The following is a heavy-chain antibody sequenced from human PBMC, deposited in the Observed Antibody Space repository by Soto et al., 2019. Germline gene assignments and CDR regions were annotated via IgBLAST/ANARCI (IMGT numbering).Heavy chain of an antibody. Sequence: SENLSLTCTVSGGSISPRRYYWGWIRQPPRKGLEWIGSNYYSGSTYYNPSLKSRVTISVDTSKNQFSLKLSSVTAADTAVYYCARHFGGVKGVASYNAYCYGMDVCGRGTTVGGSS. CDR1: GGSISPRRYY. CDR2: NYYSGST. CDR3: ARHFGGVKGVASYNAYCYGMDV. V-gene: IGHV4-39*01. J-gene: IGHJ6*01. D-gene: IGHD1-1*01.